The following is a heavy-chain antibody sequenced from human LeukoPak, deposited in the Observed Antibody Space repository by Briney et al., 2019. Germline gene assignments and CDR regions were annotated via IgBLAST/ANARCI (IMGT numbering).Heavy chain of an antibody. CDR3: ARTPGSSWYNYYYMDV. CDR2: IYYSGST. Sequence: SETLSLTCTVSGGSISSYYWSWIRQPPGKGLEWIGSIYYSGSTYYNPSLKSRVTISVDTSKNQFSLKLSSVTAADTAVYYCARTPGSSWYNYYYMDVWGKGTTVTVSS. D-gene: IGHD6-13*01. J-gene: IGHJ6*03. V-gene: IGHV4-59*12. CDR1: GGSISSYY.